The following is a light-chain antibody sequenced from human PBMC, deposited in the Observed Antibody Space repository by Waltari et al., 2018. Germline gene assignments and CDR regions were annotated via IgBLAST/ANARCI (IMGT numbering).Light chain of an antibody. CDR1: SSDVGTYNY. CDR3: CSYTSSSTYVL. Sequence: QSALTQPASVSGSPGQSITISCTGTSSDVGTYNYVSWYQQHPGKAPKLIIYDVSNRPSGVSNRFSGSKSGNTASLTISGLQAEDEADYYCCSYTSSSTYVLFGGGTKLTVL. CDR2: DVS. V-gene: IGLV2-14*03. J-gene: IGLJ2*01.